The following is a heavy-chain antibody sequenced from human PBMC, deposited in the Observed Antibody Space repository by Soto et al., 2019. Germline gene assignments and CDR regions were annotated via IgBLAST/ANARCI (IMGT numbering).Heavy chain of an antibody. CDR3: AIIWFGELWAFDI. CDR2: ISSSSSYI. J-gene: IGHJ3*02. D-gene: IGHD3-10*01. V-gene: IGHV3-21*01. CDR1: GFTFSSYS. Sequence: EVQLVESGGGLVKPGGSLRLSCAASGFTFSSYSMNWVRQAPGKGLEWVSSISSSSSYIYYADSVKGRFTISRDNAKNSLYLQMNSLRAEDTAVYYCAIIWFGELWAFDIWGQGTMVTVSS.